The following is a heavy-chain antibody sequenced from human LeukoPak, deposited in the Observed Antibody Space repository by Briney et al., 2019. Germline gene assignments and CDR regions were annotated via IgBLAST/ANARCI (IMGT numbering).Heavy chain of an antibody. CDR3: ARDGQGYYYGSGSHTWFDP. D-gene: IGHD3-10*01. CDR2: IIPIFGTA. J-gene: IGHJ5*02. CDR1: GGTFSSYA. V-gene: IGHV1-69*01. Sequence: GSSVKVSCKASGGTFSSYAISWVRQAPGQGLEWMGGIIPIFGTANYAQKFQGRVTITADESTSTAYMELSSLRSEDTAVYYCARDGQGYYYGSGSHTWFDPWGQGTLVTVSS.